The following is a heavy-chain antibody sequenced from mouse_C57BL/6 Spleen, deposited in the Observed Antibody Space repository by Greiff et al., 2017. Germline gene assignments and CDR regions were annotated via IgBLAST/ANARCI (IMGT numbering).Heavy chain of an antibody. CDR3: AREGTGSYYFDY. V-gene: IGHV5-4*01. CDR2: ISDGGSYT. D-gene: IGHD4-1*01. Sequence: EVQLVESGGGLVKPGGSLKLSCAASGFTFSSYAMSWVRQTPEKRLEWVATISDGGSYTYYPDNVKGGFTISRDNAKNNLYLQMSHLKSEDTAMDYCAREGTGSYYFDYWGQGTTLTVSS. J-gene: IGHJ2*01. CDR1: GFTFSSYA.